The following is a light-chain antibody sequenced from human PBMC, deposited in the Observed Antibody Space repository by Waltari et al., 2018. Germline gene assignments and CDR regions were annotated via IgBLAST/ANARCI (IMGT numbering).Light chain of an antibody. J-gene: IGKJ1*01. CDR1: QSVSSY. Sequence: EIVLTQSPATLSLSPGERATLSCRASQSVSSYLAWYHQKPGQAPRLLIYDASNRATGIPARFSGSGSGTDFTLTISSLEPEDFAVYYCHQRSNWLRTFGQGTKVEIK. CDR3: HQRSNWLRT. CDR2: DAS. V-gene: IGKV3-11*01.